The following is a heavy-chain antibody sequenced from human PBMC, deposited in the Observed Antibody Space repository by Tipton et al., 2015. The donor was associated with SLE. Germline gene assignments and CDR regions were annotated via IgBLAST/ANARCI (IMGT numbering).Heavy chain of an antibody. J-gene: IGHJ2*01. Sequence: SLRLSCAASGFTFSSYEMNWVRQAPGKGLEWVSYISSSGSTIYYADSVKGRFTISRDNSKNTLYLQMNSLRAEDTAVYYCARDAYFDISGYYYWYFDLWGRGTLVTVSS. D-gene: IGHD3-22*01. CDR2: ISSSGSTI. CDR3: ARDAYFDISGYYYWYFDL. CDR1: GFTFSSYE. V-gene: IGHV3-48*03.